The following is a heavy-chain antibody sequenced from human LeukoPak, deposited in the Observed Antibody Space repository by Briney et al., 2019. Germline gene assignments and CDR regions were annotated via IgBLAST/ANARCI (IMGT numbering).Heavy chain of an antibody. J-gene: IGHJ4*02. CDR1: GLTFSSYA. CDR2: ISGSGGST. V-gene: IGHV3-23*01. D-gene: IGHD6-6*01. Sequence: TGGSLRLSCAASGLTFSSYAMSWVRQAPGKGLEWVSAISGSGGSTYYADSVKGRFTISRDNSKNTLYLQMNSLRAEDTAVYYCAKLRAARPPVYFDYWGQGTLVTVSS. CDR3: AKLRAARPPVYFDY.